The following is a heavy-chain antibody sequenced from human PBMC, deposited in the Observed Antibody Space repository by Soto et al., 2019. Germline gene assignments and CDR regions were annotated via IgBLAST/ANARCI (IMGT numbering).Heavy chain of an antibody. V-gene: IGHV1-69*02. CDR1: GGTFSSYI. D-gene: IGHD1-26*01. CDR3: AGFPPAAIVGAAYFYS. Sequence: QVQLVQSGAEVKKPGSSVKVSCKASGGTFSSYIISWVRQAPGQGLEWMGRIIPILGIANYAQKFQGRVTLTEDQSTRASYMYLRSLSSEDTAVYYCAGFPPAAIVGAAYFYSWGQGTGVTVSS. CDR2: IIPILGIA. J-gene: IGHJ4*02.